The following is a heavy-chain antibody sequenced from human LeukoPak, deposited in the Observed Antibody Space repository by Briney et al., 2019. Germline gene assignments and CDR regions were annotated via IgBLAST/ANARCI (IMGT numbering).Heavy chain of an antibody. CDR2: IYYSGST. CDR1: GGSISSYY. D-gene: IGHD2-2*01. J-gene: IGHJ6*03. Sequence: SETLSLTCTVSGGSISSYYWSWIRQPPGKGLEWIGYIYYSGSTNYNPSLKSRVTISVDTSKNQFSLKLSSVTAADTAVYYCARDCSSTSCYWSYYYYVDVWGKGTTVTVSS. CDR3: ARDCSSTSCYWSYYYYVDV. V-gene: IGHV4-59*12.